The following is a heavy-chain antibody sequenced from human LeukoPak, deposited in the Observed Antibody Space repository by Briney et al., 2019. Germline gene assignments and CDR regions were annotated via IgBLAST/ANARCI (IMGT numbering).Heavy chain of an antibody. CDR1: GYTFTSYG. V-gene: IGHV1-18*01. J-gene: IGHJ4*02. CDR3: ASFEYSSSSTQPFDY. Sequence: ASVKVSCKASGYTFTSYGISWVRQAPGQGLEWMGWISAYNGNTNYAQKLQGRVTMTTDTSTSTAYMELRSLRSDDTAVYYCASFEYSSSSTQPFDYWGQGTLVAVSS. D-gene: IGHD6-6*01. CDR2: ISAYNGNT.